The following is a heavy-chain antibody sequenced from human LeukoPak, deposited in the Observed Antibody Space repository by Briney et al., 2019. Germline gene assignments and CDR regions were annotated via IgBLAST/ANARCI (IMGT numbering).Heavy chain of an antibody. V-gene: IGHV3-30*04. J-gene: IGHJ3*02. CDR3: AAGYCSSTSCYFDAFDI. Sequence: GGSLRLSCAASGFTFSSYAMRWVRQAPGKGLEWVAVISYDGSNKYYADSVKGRFTISRDNSKNTLYLQMNSLRAEDTAVYYCAAGYCSSTSCYFDAFDIWGQGTMVTVSS. CDR1: GFTFSSYA. D-gene: IGHD2-2*01. CDR2: ISYDGSNK.